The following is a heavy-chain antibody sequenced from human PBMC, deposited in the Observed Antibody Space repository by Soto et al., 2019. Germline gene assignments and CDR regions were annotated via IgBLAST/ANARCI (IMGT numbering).Heavy chain of an antibody. D-gene: IGHD3-22*01. CDR2: IYHTGNA. CDR3: ARDYFDSSDYTTNWFDL. Sequence: PSETLSLTWSVSGDSISNSRFYWAWIRQPPGEGLEWIGSIYHTGNAYYNPSLKSRVTIFVDTSKNQFSLKLTSVTAADTALYYCARDYFDSSDYTTNWFDLWGQGALVTVSS. J-gene: IGHJ5*02. V-gene: IGHV4-39*01. CDR1: GDSISNSRFY.